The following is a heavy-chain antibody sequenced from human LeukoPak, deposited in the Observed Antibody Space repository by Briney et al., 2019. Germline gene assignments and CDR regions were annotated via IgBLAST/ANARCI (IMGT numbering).Heavy chain of an antibody. CDR3: ARNYYDDSGSFATYWYFDL. Sequence: SETLSLTCTVSGGSFCGHYWSWIRQPPGKGLEWIGNIYYLGATSYNPSLKSGVTISLDTPKNQFSLKLTSVTAADSAIHYCARNYYDDSGSFATYWYFDLWGRGTLVTVSS. CDR1: GGSFCGHY. J-gene: IGHJ2*01. CDR2: IYYLGAT. V-gene: IGHV4-59*11. D-gene: IGHD3-22*01.